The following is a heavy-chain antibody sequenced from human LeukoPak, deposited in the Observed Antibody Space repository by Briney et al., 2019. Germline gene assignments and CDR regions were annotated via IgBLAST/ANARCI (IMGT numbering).Heavy chain of an antibody. CDR2: ISAYNGNT. CDR3: ARDFQAYYGSGSYKAPFDY. V-gene: IGHV1-18*01. Sequence: GASVKVSCKASGYTFTSYGISWVRQAPGQGLEWMGWISAYNGNTNYAQKLQGRVTMTTDTSTSTAYMELRSLRSDDTAVYYCARDFQAYYGSGSYKAPFDYWGQGTLVTVSS. CDR1: GYTFTSYG. J-gene: IGHJ4*02. D-gene: IGHD3-10*01.